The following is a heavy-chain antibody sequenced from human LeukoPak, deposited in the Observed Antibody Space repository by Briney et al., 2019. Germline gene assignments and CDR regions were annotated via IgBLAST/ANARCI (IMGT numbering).Heavy chain of an antibody. V-gene: IGHV4-4*07. D-gene: IGHD6-19*01. J-gene: IGHJ6*03. CDR2: IYTSGST. CDR1: GGSISSHY. CDR3: ARDLTEKLQWLVGFYYYYYMDV. Sequence: SETLSLTCTVSGGSISSHYWSWIRQPAGKGLEWIGRIYTSGSTNYNPSLKSRVTMSVDTSKNQFSLKLSSVTAADTAVYYCARDLTEKLQWLVGFYYYYYMDVWGKGTTVTVSS.